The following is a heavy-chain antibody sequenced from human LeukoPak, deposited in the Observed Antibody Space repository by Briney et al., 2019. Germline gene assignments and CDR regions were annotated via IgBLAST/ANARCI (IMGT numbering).Heavy chain of an antibody. CDR3: ARDSYPPGNYYYYYYMDV. CDR2: INSDGSST. Sequence: GGSLRLSCAASGFTFSSYWMHWVRQAPGKGLVWVSRINSDGSSTSYADSVKGRFTISRDNAKNTLYLQMNSLRAEDTAVYYCARDSYPPGNYYYYYYMDVWGKGTTVTVSS. V-gene: IGHV3-74*01. CDR1: GFTFSSYW. J-gene: IGHJ6*03.